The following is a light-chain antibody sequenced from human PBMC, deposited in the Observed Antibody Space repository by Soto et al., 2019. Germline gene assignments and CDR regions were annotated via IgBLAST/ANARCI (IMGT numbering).Light chain of an antibody. CDR2: GAS. Sequence: VLTQSPATLSVSPGERATLSCRASQSVSNSYLAWYQQKPGQAPRLLIYGASTRATGIPDRFSGSGSGTDFTLTISRLEPEDFAVYYCQQYGSSPGTFGQGTKVDIK. CDR1: QSVSNSY. V-gene: IGKV3-20*01. CDR3: QQYGSSPGT. J-gene: IGKJ1*01.